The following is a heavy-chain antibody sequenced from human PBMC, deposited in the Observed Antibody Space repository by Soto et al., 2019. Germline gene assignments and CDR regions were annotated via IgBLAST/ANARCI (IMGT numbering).Heavy chain of an antibody. CDR3: AREFGITVTPSFDY. Sequence: QVQLVESGGGVVQPGRSLRLSCAASGFTFSSYAMHWVRQAPGKGLEWVAVISYDGSNKYHADSVKGRFTISRDNSKNTLYLQLNSLRAEDKAVYYCAREFGITVTPSFDYWGQGTLVTVSS. CDR2: ISYDGSNK. J-gene: IGHJ4*02. D-gene: IGHD4-17*01. CDR1: GFTFSSYA. V-gene: IGHV3-30-3*01.